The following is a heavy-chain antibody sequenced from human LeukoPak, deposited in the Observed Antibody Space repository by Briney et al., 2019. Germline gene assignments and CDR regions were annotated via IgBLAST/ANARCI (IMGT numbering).Heavy chain of an antibody. D-gene: IGHD3-22*01. Sequence: SETLSLTCAGSGGSISSSIWWGLVRQPPGKGLEGIGKIYHSGSTNYNPCLKGRVTISVDKSKNQFSLNLSSVTAADTAVYYCAYKNYYDSSGWLDYWGKGTLLTVSS. CDR3: AYKNYYDSSGWLDY. J-gene: IGHJ4*02. CDR1: GGSISSSIW. V-gene: IGHV4-4*02. CDR2: IYHSGST.